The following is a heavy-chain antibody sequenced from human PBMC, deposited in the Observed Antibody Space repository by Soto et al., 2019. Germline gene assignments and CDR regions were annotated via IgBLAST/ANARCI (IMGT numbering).Heavy chain of an antibody. Sequence: QVQLVQSGAEVKKPGASVKVSCTASGYSVLSYGFSWVRQAPGQGLEWMGYINTETGNTFYAQRLQGRVTMTTNTSTNTAYMELSSLRSEDTAIYYCARGGSGYTWFNEFWGQGTLVTVSS. J-gene: IGHJ4*02. CDR3: ARGGSGYTWFNEF. CDR2: INTETGNT. CDR1: GYSVLSYG. V-gene: IGHV1-18*01. D-gene: IGHD3-22*01.